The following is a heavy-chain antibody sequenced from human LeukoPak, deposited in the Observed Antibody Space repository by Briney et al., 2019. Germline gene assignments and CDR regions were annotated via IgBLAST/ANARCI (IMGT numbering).Heavy chain of an antibody. J-gene: IGHJ3*02. Sequence: SETLSLTCTVSGGSISSSSYYWGWIRQPPGKGLEWIGSIYYSGSTYYNPSLKSRVTISVDTSENQFSLKLSSVTAADTAVYYCARRVDYDFWSGTPYAFDIWGQGTMVTVSS. D-gene: IGHD3-3*01. V-gene: IGHV4-39*01. CDR2: IYYSGST. CDR3: ARRVDYDFWSGTPYAFDI. CDR1: GGSISSSSYY.